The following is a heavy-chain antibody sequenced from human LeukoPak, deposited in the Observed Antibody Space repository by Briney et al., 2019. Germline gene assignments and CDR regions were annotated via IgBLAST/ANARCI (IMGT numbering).Heavy chain of an antibody. Sequence: ASVNVSCKASGYTFTSYDINWVRQAPGRGLEWMGWMNPNSGNTGYAQKFQGRVTMTRNTSISTAYMELSSLRSEDTAVYYCARALSDDILTDYAFDIWGQGTMVTVSS. CDR3: ARALSDDILTDYAFDI. CDR2: MNPNSGNT. D-gene: IGHD3-9*01. J-gene: IGHJ3*02. CDR1: GYTFTSYD. V-gene: IGHV1-8*01.